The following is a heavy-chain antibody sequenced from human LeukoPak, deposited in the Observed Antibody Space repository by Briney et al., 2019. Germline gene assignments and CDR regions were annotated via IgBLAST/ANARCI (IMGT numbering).Heavy chain of an antibody. Sequence: GGSLRLSCEVSGFTFTSYSMTWVRQVPGKGLEWIAYITATSNTFYYADSVKGRFTISRDSARNSLFLQMHSLTVEDTAVYYCARSLSGYDPLSAFWGHGTLVTVS. D-gene: IGHD5-12*01. CDR1: GFTFTSYS. V-gene: IGHV3-48*01. CDR2: ITATSNTF. CDR3: ARSLSGYDPLSAF. J-gene: IGHJ4*01.